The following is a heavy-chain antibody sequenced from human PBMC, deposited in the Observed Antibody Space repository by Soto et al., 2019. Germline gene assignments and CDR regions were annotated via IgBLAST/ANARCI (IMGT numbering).Heavy chain of an antibody. CDR1: GDSISSFY. J-gene: IGHJ4*02. CDR2: IYNRGST. V-gene: IGHV4-59*01. CDR3: ARGGSMATDFDY. Sequence: QVQLQESGPGLVKPSETLSLTCTVSGDSISSFYWSWIRQPPGKGLEWIGYIYNRGSTNYNSSLNSRVTMSVDPSENQFSLNLSSVTAADTAVYYCARGGSMATDFDYWGQGTLVTVSS.